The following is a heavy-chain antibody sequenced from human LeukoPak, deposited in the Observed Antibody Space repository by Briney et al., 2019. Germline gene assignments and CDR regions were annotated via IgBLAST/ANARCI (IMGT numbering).Heavy chain of an antibody. CDR2: ISAYNGNT. CDR3: ARVVKRWEYPIAAAGTPGYYYGMDV. V-gene: IGHV1-18*01. J-gene: IGHJ6*02. Sequence: EASVKVFCKASGYTFTSYGISWVRQAPGQGLEWMGWISAYNGNTNYAQKLQGRVTMTTDTSTSTAYMELRSLRSDDTAVYYCARVVKRWEYPIAAAGTPGYYYGMDVWGQGTTVTVSS. D-gene: IGHD6-25*01. CDR1: GYTFTSYG.